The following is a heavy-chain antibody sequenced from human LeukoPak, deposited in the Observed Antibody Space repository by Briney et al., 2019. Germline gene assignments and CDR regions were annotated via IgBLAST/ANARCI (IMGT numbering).Heavy chain of an antibody. CDR3: AKRGGYDSSGPYH. Sequence: GGALRLSCAASGYTSSSAGMSWVRQAPGEGLEWVSAICGRGGSTYYADSVKGRFTISRDNSKNTLYLQMNSLRAEDTAVYYCAKRGGYDSSGPYHWGQGTLVTVSS. CDR2: ICGRGGST. J-gene: IGHJ5*02. D-gene: IGHD3-22*01. CDR1: GYTSSSAG. V-gene: IGHV3-23*01.